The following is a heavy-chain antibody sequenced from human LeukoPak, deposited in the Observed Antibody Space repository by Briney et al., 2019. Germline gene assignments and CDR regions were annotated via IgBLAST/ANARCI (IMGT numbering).Heavy chain of an antibody. D-gene: IGHD3-22*01. Sequence: ASVKVSCKASGYTFTGYYMHWVRQAPGQGLEWMGWINPNSGGTNYAQKFQGRVTITRDTSISTAYMELSRLRSDDTAVYYCARSPYYYDSSGYYPSDGYFDYWGQGTLVTVSS. CDR1: GYTFTGYY. CDR2: INPNSGGT. V-gene: IGHV1-2*02. J-gene: IGHJ4*02. CDR3: ARSPYYYDSSGYYPSDGYFDY.